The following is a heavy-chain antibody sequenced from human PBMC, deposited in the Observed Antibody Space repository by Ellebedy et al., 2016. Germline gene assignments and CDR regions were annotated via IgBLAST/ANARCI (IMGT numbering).Heavy chain of an antibody. CDR3: ARGTHLPGLDI. J-gene: IGHJ3*02. V-gene: IGHV3-7*01. CDR1: GFTFGSYA. Sequence: GESLKISXAASGFTFGSYAMNWVRQAPGKGLEWVANMNHDGSEKYYVDSVKGRFTISRDNAKNSLYLQMNSLRAEDTAIYYCARGTHLPGLDIWGQGTMVTVSS. CDR2: MNHDGSEK.